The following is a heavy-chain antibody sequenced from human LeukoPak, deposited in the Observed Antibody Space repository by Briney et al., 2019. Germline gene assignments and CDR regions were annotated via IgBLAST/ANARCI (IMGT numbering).Heavy chain of an antibody. CDR1: GFTFSSYA. CDR3: ARGVDTAMVPFDY. CDR2: ISSNGGST. V-gene: IGHV3-64*01. D-gene: IGHD5-18*01. Sequence: GGSLRLSCAASGFTFSSYAMHWVRQAPGKGLEYVSAISSNGGSTYYANSVKGRFTISRDNSKSTLYLQMGSLRAEDMAVYYCARGVDTAMVPFDYWGQGTLVTVSS. J-gene: IGHJ4*02.